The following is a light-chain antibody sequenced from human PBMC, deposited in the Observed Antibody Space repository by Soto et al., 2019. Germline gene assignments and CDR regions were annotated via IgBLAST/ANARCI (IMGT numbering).Light chain of an antibody. V-gene: IGKV3-11*01. J-gene: IGKJ5*01. Sequence: EIVLTQSPATLSLSPGERATLSCRASQSISGHLAWYQQKPGQAPRLLIYDASNRATGIPARFSGSGSETDFTLTISSLEPEDFAVYYCQQRSNWPHSITFGQGTRLEIK. CDR1: QSISGH. CDR2: DAS. CDR3: QQRSNWPHSIT.